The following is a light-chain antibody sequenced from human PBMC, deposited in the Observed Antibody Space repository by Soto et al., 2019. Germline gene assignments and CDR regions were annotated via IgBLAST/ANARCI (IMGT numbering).Light chain of an antibody. CDR3: CSYAGSSTTYV. Sequence: QSVLTQPASVSGSPGQSITISCTGTSSDIGSYSLVSWYQHHPGKAPKLMIYDVSKRPSGVSDRFSASKSGNTASLTISGLQAEDEADYYCCSYAGSSTTYVFGTGTKVTVL. J-gene: IGLJ1*01. CDR1: SSDIGSYSL. CDR2: DVS. V-gene: IGLV2-23*02.